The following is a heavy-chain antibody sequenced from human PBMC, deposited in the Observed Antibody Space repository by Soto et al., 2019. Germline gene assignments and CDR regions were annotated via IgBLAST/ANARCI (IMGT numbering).Heavy chain of an antibody. CDR1: GGTFNNYA. CDR3: ARGTRDCNKISCYTHQGQLRYDMDV. J-gene: IGHJ6*02. V-gene: IGHV1-69*13. CDR2: IIPMFGRP. D-gene: IGHD2-2*02. Sequence: GASVKVSCKASGGTFNNYAISWVRQAPGQGLEWVGGIIPMFGRPNYAQRFQGRLTITAEGSTTTAYMELSSLKSDDAAVYYCARGTRDCNKISCYTHQGQLRYDMDVWGQGTTVTVSS.